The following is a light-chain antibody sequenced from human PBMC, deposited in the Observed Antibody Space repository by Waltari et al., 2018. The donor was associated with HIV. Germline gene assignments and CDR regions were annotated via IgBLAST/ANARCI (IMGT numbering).Light chain of an antibody. J-gene: IGLJ2*01. Sequence: QSALTQPPSASGSPGQTVTISCTGTSSDVGGYNYVSWYQQHPGKAPKLMIYEVSKRPSGVRDRFSDSKSGNTDSRTVSGLQAEGEADYYCISYAGSNNFYVVFGGGTKLTVL. CDR1: SSDVGGYNY. CDR3: ISYAGSNNFYVV. V-gene: IGLV2-8*01. CDR2: EVS.